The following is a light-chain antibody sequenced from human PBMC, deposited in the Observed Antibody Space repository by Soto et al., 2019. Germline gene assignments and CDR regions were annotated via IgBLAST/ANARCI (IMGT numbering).Light chain of an antibody. CDR1: QSVRSY. CDR2: HAS. CDR3: EQRSNWPLT. V-gene: IGKV3-11*01. J-gene: IGKJ4*01. Sequence: EIVLTQSPATLSLSPQERATLSCRASQSVRSYLAWYQQKIGQAPKLLIYHASNRNTGHPARFSGSGSGTDFTLTISCLEPEDFAVYYCEQRSNWPLTYGGRTKVEIK.